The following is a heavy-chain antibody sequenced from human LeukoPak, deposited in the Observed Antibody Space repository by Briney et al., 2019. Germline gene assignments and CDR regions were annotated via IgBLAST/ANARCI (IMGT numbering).Heavy chain of an antibody. CDR1: GYTFTGYS. V-gene: IGHV1-2*06. J-gene: IGHJ4*02. CDR3: AKDRDGADRIIL. Sequence: ASVKVSCKASGYTFTGYSMHWVRQAPGQGPEWMGRLNPNTGHAVYAFKFQGRVTITRDTSSSTAYMEVTRLTSDDTALYYCAKDRDGADRIILWGQGTLVTVSS. D-gene: IGHD5-24*01. CDR2: LNPNTGHA.